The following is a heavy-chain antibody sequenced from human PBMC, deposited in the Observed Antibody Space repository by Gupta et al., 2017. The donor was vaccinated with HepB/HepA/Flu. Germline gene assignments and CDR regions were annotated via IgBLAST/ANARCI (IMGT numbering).Heavy chain of an antibody. CDR3: AKEREKWQGWIDA. D-gene: IGHD5-12*01. CDR2: ITWGSELI. V-gene: IGHV3-9*01. CDR1: GFMFHDYA. J-gene: IGHJ5*02. Sequence: EVQLVESGGGLVQPGRSLKLSCAASGFMFHDYAMHWVRQTPGKGLEWVAGITWGSELIGHADSVKGRFTISRDNAKNSLFLQMSSLTTEDTAFYYCAKEREKWQGWIDAWGQGTLVTVSS.